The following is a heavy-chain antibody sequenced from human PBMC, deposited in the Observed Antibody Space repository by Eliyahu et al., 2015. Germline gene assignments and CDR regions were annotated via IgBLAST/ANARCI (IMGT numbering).Heavy chain of an antibody. CDR3: ARLYCSSTSCYYFYYYGMDV. J-gene: IGHJ6*02. D-gene: IGHD2-2*01. Sequence: GLLKPSETLSLTCAVYGGSFSGYYWSWIRQPPGKGLEWIGEINHSGSTNYNPSLKSRVTISVDTSKNQFSLKLSSVTAADTAVYYCARLYCSSTSCYYFYYYGMDVWGQGTTVTVSS. CDR1: GGSFSGYY. CDR2: INHSGST. V-gene: IGHV4-34*01.